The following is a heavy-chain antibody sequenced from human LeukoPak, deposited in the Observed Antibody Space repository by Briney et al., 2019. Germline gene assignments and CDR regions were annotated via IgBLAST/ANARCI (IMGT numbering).Heavy chain of an antibody. CDR2: IIPIFGTA. D-gene: IGHD6-13*01. J-gene: IGHJ4*02. CDR1: GYTFTSYG. V-gene: IGHV1-69*06. Sequence: SVKVSCKASGYTFTSYGINWVRQAPGQGLEWMGGIIPIFGTANYAQKFQGRVTITADKSTSTAYMELSSLRSEDTAVYYCARTRSSSSSWYGQFDYWGQGTLVTVSS. CDR3: ARTRSSSSSWYGQFDY.